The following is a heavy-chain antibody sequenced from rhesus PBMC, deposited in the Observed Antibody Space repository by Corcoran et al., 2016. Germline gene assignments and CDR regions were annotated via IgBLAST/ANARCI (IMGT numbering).Heavy chain of an antibody. CDR2: VYANNGRT. J-gene: IGHJ6*01. CDR3: ARQGYTDHLGGLDS. Sequence: QVQLQESGPGLVKPSETLSLTCTVSGGSLSGSYNWHWIRQSPGKGLEWIGAVYANNGRTNYNPSLKSRVTISKDTSKNQFSLRLTSVTAADTAVYYCARQGYTDHLGGLDSWGQGVVVTVSS. CDR1: GGSLSGSYN. V-gene: IGHV4-143*01. D-gene: IGHD2-39*02.